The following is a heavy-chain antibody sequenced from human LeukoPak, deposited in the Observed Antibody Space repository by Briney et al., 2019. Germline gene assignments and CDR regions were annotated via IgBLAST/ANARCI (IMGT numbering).Heavy chain of an antibody. CDR3: ASLTYYDFWSGYYSAFDI. V-gene: IGHV4-59*01. J-gene: IGHJ3*02. CDR1: GGSISSYY. D-gene: IGHD3-3*01. CDR2: IYYSGST. Sequence: SETLSLTCTVSGGSISSYYWSWIRQPPGKGLEWIGYIYYSGSTNYNPSLKSRVTISVDTSKNQFSLKLSSVTAADTAVYYCASLTYYDFWSGYYSAFDIWGQGTMVTVSS.